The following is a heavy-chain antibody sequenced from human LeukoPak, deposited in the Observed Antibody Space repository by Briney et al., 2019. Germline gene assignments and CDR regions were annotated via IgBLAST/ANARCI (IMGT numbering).Heavy chain of an antibody. CDR3: ARVTYVDDMLYQYFDY. D-gene: IGHD4-17*01. J-gene: IGHJ4*02. V-gene: IGHV4-38-2*01. Sequence: SETLSLTCAVSSYSISSGSYWGWIRQSPGKGLEWVGSIFHSGNSYYNPSLKSRLTMSVDTSKNQFSLKLTSVTAADTALYYCARVTYVDDMLYQYFDYWGQGILVTLSS. CDR1: SYSISSGSY. CDR2: IFHSGNS.